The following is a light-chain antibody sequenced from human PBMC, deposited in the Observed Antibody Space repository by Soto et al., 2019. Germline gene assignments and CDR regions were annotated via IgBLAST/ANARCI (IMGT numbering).Light chain of an antibody. CDR2: EVN. CDR3: SSFGDSKV. J-gene: IGLJ2*01. CDR1: SSDVGAYNY. V-gene: IGLV2-8*01. Sequence: QSALTQPPSASGSPGQSVTVSCTGSSSDVGAYNYVSWYQQHPGKAPKLMIYEVNKRPSGVPDRFSGSKSGNTASLTVSGLQAEDEADYYCSSFGDSKVFGGGTKLTVL.